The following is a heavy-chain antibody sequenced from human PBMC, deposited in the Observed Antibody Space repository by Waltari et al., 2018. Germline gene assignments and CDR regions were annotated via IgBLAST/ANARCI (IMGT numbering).Heavy chain of an antibody. CDR3: ARGRGTMIVVGPEGSEYFQH. V-gene: IGHV1-69*01. J-gene: IGHJ1*01. CDR1: GGTFSSYA. Sequence: QVQLVQSGAEVKKPGSSVKVSCKASGGTFSSYAISWLRQAPGQGLEWMGGIIPIFGTANYAQKFQGRVTITADESTSTAYMELSSLRSEDTAVYYCARGRGTMIVVGPEGSEYFQHWGQGTLVTVSS. D-gene: IGHD3-22*01. CDR2: IIPIFGTA.